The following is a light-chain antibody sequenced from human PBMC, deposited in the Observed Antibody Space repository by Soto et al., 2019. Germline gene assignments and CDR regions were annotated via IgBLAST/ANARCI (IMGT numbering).Light chain of an antibody. J-gene: IGKJ1*01. Sequence: DIVMTQSPDSLAVSLGERATINCKSSQSVLYSSNNNNYLAWYQQKPRQPPKLLIYWASTRESGVPDRFSGSRSGTDFTLTITSLQAEDVAVYYCQQYHSPPWTFGQGTKVDIK. CDR1: QSVLYSSNNNNY. V-gene: IGKV4-1*01. CDR3: QQYHSPPWT. CDR2: WAS.